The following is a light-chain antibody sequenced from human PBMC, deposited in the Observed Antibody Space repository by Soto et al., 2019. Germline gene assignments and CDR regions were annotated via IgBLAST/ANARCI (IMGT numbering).Light chain of an antibody. V-gene: IGLV4-69*01. CDR1: SGHNNYA. J-gene: IGLJ3*02. CDR2: ITSDGTY. Sequence: QPVLTQSPFASASLGASVKLTCTLSSGHNNYAIAWHQQQPGKGPRYVIKITSDGTYTKGDGVPHRFSGSRSGAERSLTISSLQPDDEADYYCQTWDTGILFGGGTKLTVL. CDR3: QTWDTGIL.